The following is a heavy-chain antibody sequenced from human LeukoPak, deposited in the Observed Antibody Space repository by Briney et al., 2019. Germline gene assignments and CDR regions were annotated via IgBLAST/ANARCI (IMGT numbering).Heavy chain of an antibody. CDR1: GYSFTTYW. CDR2: FYPADSDT. D-gene: IGHD2/OR15-2a*01. J-gene: IGHJ5*02. V-gene: IGHV5-51*01. CDR3: ARFLLTSNWFDP. Sequence: GESLKISCKGSGYSFTTYWIGWVRQMPGKGLEWMGIFYPADSDTRYSPSFQGQVTISADKSISTAYLQWSSLKASDTAMYYCARFLLTSNWFDPWGQGTLVTVSS.